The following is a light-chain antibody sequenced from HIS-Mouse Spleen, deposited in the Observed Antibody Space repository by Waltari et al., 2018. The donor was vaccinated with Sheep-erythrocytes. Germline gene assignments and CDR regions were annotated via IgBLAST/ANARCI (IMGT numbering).Light chain of an antibody. CDR3: CSYAGSYNHV. V-gene: IGLV2-11*01. J-gene: IGLJ1*01. Sequence: QSALTHPRAVSGSPGQSVTISLTGTSLDVRGYNFVSWYQQHPGKPPKLMIYDVSKRPSGVPDRFSGSKSGNTASLTISGLQAEDEADYYCCSYAGSYNHVFATGTKVTVL. CDR2: DVS. CDR1: SLDVRGYNF.